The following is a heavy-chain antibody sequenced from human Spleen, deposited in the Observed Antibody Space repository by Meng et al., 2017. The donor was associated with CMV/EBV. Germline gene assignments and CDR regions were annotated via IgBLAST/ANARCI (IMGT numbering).Heavy chain of an antibody. CDR1: GYSISSGYY. Sequence: GSLRLSCTVSGYSISSGYYWGWIRQPPGKGLEWIGSIYHSGSTNYNPSLKSRVTISVDTSKNQFSLKLSSVTAADTAVYYCARDAAGTNYYYGMDVWGQGTTVTVSS. D-gene: IGHD2-2*01. CDR3: ARDAAGTNYYYGMDV. V-gene: IGHV4-38-2*02. J-gene: IGHJ6*02. CDR2: IYHSGST.